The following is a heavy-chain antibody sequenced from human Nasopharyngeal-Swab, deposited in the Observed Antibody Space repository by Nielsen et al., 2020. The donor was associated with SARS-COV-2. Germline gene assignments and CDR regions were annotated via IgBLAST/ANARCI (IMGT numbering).Heavy chain of an antibody. CDR2: INHSGTT. D-gene: IGHD1-26*01. J-gene: IGHJ3*02. Sequence: WIRQPPGKGLEWIGEINHSGTTNYNPSLKSRANISLDKSKNQFSLRMTSVTAADTAVYYCARYAVWTAVRRSPLSAFDIWGQGTKVTVSS. V-gene: IGHV4-34*01. CDR3: ARYAVWTAVRRSPLSAFDI.